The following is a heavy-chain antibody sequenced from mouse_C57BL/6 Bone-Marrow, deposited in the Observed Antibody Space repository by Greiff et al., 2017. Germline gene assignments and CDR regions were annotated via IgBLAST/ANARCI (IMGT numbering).Heavy chain of an antibody. CDR3: ARRAYYSSSYGAMDY. CDR1: GYTFTSYG. J-gene: IGHJ4*01. V-gene: IGHV1-81*01. Sequence: QVQLQQSGAELARPGASVKLSCKASGYTFTSYGISWVKQRTGQGLEWIGEIYPRSGNTYFNEKFKGKATLTADKSSSTAYMELRSLTSEDSAVYFCARRAYYSSSYGAMDYWGQGTSVTVSS. D-gene: IGHD1-1*01. CDR2: IYPRSGNT.